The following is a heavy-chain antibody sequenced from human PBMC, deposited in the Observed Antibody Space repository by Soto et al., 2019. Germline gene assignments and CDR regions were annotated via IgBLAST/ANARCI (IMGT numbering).Heavy chain of an antibody. CDR1: GGTFSSYA. V-gene: IGHV1-69*13. CDR3: AGGTTFAGLFDY. J-gene: IGHJ4*02. Sequence: SVKVSCKASGGTFSSYAISWVRQAPGQGLEWMGGIIPIFGTANYAQKFQGRVTITADESTSTAYMELSSLRSEDTAVYYCAGGTTFAGLFDYWGQGTLGTVSS. D-gene: IGHD3-3*01. CDR2: IIPIFGTA.